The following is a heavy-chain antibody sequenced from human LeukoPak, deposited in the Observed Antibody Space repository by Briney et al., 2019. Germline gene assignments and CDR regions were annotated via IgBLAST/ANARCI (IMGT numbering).Heavy chain of an antibody. Sequence: GESLMISCKGSGYTFGTYWIAWVRQMPGKGLEWMGIIYPADSDTRYSPSFQGQVTISADKSISTAYLQWSSLEASDTAMYYCARSGYSGYGGDYWGQGTLVTVSS. V-gene: IGHV5-51*01. CDR3: ARSGYSGYGGDY. CDR2: IYPADSDT. D-gene: IGHD5-12*01. J-gene: IGHJ4*02. CDR1: GYTFGTYW.